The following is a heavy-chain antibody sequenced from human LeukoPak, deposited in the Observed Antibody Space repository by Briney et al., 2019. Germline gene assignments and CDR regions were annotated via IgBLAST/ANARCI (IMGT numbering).Heavy chain of an antibody. V-gene: IGHV1-8*03. J-gene: IGHJ5*02. D-gene: IGHD6-6*01. CDR3: ARASSSSRDWFDT. CDR2: MNPNSGNT. CDR1: GYTFTSYD. Sequence: ASVKVSCKASGYTFTSYDINWVRQAPGQGLEWMGWMNPNSGNTGYAQKFQGRVTITRNTSISTAYMELSSLRSEDTAVYYCARASSSSRDWFDTWGQGTLVTVSS.